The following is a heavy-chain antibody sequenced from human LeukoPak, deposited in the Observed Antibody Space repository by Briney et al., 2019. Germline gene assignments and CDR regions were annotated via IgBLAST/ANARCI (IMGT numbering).Heavy chain of an antibody. CDR2: IYSGGKT. CDR1: GFTVSTNY. V-gene: IGHV3-53*05. D-gene: IGHD2-15*01. J-gene: IGHJ5*01. Sequence: GGSLRLSCAASGFTVSTNYMTWVRQAPGKGLEWVSVIYSGGKTNYADSVKGRFTISRDNAKNSVYLQMNSLRPEDTALYYCAKDSQTGYCSGGSCYSAWFDSWGQGTLVTVSS. CDR3: AKDSQTGYCSGGSCYSAWFDS.